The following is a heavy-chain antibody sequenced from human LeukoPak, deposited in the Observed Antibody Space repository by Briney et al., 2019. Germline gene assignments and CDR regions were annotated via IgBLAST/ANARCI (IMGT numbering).Heavy chain of an antibody. J-gene: IGHJ4*02. D-gene: IGHD3-22*01. CDR3: AKGDYYDSPCEY. CDR1: GFSFGTYG. Sequence: GGSLRLSCAASGFSFGTYGMSRVRQAPGKGLEWVSHVSGRDGGTYYADSVKGRFTISRDNSDNTLYLQMNSLRAEDTAIYYCAKGDYYDSPCEYLGQGTLVTVSS. V-gene: IGHV3-23*01. CDR2: VSGRDGGT.